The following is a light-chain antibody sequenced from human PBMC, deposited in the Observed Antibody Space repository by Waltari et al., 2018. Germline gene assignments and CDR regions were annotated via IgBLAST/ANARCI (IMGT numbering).Light chain of an antibody. CDR1: SNDVGAYDF. CDR3: GSYAGNVVHYV. Sequence: QSALTQPRSVSGSPGQSVTISCTGTSNDVGAYDFVSWYQPHPGKAPDSLTYDDTKRPLGAPDRCAGSKSGNTASQLISGPQADDEADYYCGSYAGNVVHYVLVTGTKVTVL. CDR2: DDT. J-gene: IGLJ1*01. V-gene: IGLV2-11*01.